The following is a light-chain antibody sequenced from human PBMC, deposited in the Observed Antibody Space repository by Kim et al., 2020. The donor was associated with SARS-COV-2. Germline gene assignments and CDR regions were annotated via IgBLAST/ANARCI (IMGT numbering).Light chain of an antibody. V-gene: IGKV3-20*01. CDR3: QQYSSAPAT. Sequence: EIVLTQSPGTLSLSPGERATLSCRASQSVSSNYLAWYQQKPGQAPRLFIYGASSRATGIPDRFSGSGSGTDFTLTITRLEPEDFVVYYCQQYSSAPATFGQGTKVDIK. CDR2: GAS. J-gene: IGKJ1*01. CDR1: QSVSSNY.